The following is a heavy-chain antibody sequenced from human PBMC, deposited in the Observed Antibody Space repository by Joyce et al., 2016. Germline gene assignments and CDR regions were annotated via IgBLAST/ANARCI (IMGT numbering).Heavy chain of an antibody. D-gene: IGHD6-6*01. J-gene: IGHJ5*02. CDR1: GFSFSGYW. CDR2: INTDGSST. CDR3: VRGISARPGGPNWFDP. Sequence: EVQLVESGGGLVQPGGSLRLSCAASGFSFSGYWIHWVRQAPGSGRVWVSRINTDGSSTRFADSVKGRFTISRDNAKNTLYLQMNSLRAEDTAVYYCVRGISARPGGPNWFDPWGQGTLVTVSS. V-gene: IGHV3-74*01.